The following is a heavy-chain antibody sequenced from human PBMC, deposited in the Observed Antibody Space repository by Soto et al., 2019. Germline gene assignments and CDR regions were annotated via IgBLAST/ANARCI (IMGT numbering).Heavy chain of an antibody. CDR1: GYTFTSYD. V-gene: IGHV1-8*02. CDR3: ARVTEFCSGGSCSVYYMDV. Sequence: ASVKVSCKASGYTFTSYDINWVRQAPGQGLEWMGWMNPNSGNTGYAQKFQGRVTMTRNTSISTAYMELSSLRSEDTAVYYCARVTEFCSGGSCSVYYMDVWGKGTTVNVSS. J-gene: IGHJ6*03. CDR2: MNPNSGNT. D-gene: IGHD2-15*01.